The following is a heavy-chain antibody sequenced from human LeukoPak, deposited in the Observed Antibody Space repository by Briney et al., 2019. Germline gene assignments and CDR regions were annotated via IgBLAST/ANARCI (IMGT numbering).Heavy chain of an antibody. D-gene: IGHD3-10*01. CDR2: IYYSGST. V-gene: IGHV4-39*01. J-gene: IGHJ4*02. CDR3: ARQGLLWFGELGDY. Sequence: SETLSLTCTVSGGSISSSSYYWGWIRQPPGKGLEWIGSIYYSGSTYYNPSLKSRVTISVDTSKNQFSLKLSSVTAADTAVYYCARQGLLWFGELGDYWGQGTLVTVSS. CDR1: GGSISSSSYY.